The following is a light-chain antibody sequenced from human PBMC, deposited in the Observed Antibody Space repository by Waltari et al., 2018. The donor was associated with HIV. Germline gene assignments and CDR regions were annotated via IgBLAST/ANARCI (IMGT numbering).Light chain of an antibody. V-gene: IGLV3-25*03. CDR3: QAADSSGTYKGNWV. CDR2: KDS. Sequence: SYELTQPPSVSVSPGQTARITCSGDALPKQYAYWYQQKPGQAPVLVIYKDSERPSGIPERFSGSSSGTTVTLIISGVQAEDEADYYCQAADSSGTYKGNWVFGGGTKLTVL. J-gene: IGLJ3*02. CDR1: ALPKQY.